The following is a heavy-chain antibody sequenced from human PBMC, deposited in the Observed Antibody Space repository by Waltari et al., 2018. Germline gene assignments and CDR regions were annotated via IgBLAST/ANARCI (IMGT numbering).Heavy chain of an antibody. Sequence: QGLEWMGGIIPIFGTANYAQKFQGRVTITADESTSTAYMELSSLRSEDTAVYYCARDRAGGITTTIARDGDWFDPWGQGTLVTVSS. V-gene: IGHV1-69*01. CDR3: ARDRAGGITTTIARDGDWFDP. CDR2: IIPIFGTA. D-gene: IGHD1-26*01. J-gene: IGHJ5*02.